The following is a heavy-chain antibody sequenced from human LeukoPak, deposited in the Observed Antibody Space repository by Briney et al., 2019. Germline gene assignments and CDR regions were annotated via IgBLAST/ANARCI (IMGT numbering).Heavy chain of an antibody. D-gene: IGHD6-13*01. CDR3: ARDLIGYSSSWCGPWFDP. CDR2: ISSNGGST. V-gene: IGHV3-64*01. Sequence: GGSLRLSCAASGFTFSSYAMHWVRQAPGKGLEYVSAISSNGGSTYYANSVKGRFTISRDNSKNTLYLQMGSLRAEDMAVYYCARDLIGYSSSWCGPWFDPWGQGTLVTVSS. CDR1: GFTFSSYA. J-gene: IGHJ5*02.